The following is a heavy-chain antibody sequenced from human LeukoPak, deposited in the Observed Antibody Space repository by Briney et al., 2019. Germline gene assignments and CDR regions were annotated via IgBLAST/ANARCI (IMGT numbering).Heavy chain of an antibody. CDR2: ISGKNGNT. Sequence: ASVKVSCKASGYSFPSYGVSWVRQAPGQGLEWMGWISGKNGNTNYEQKYQGRVTLTTDTSTSTVYMELRSLRSDDTAVYYCAREGSDQLSKDFDYWGQGTLVTVSS. CDR1: GYSFPSYG. CDR3: AREGSDQLSKDFDY. D-gene: IGHD2-2*01. J-gene: IGHJ4*02. V-gene: IGHV1-18*01.